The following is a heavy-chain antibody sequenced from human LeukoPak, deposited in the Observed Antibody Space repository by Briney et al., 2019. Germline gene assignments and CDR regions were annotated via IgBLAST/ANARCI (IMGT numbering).Heavy chain of an antibody. D-gene: IGHD2-21*02. Sequence: SETLSLTCTVSGGSISSYYWSWIRQPAGKGLEWIGRIYTSGSTNYNPSLKSRVTMSVDTSKNQFSLKLSSVTAADTAVYYCARNSRENCGGDCYGYYFDYWGQGTLVTVSS. CDR2: IYTSGST. V-gene: IGHV4-4*07. J-gene: IGHJ4*02. CDR3: ARNSRENCGGDCYGYYFDY. CDR1: GGSISSYY.